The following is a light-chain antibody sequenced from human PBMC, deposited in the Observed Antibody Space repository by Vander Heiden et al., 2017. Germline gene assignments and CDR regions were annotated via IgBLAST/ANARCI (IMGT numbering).Light chain of an antibody. V-gene: IGKV1-9*01. Sequence: DIQLTQSPSFLSASVGDRVTITCRDSQGISSYLAWYQQKPGKAPNLLIYAASTLQSVVPSRFSGSGSGTEFTLTICSLQPEDFSTYYCQQLNSYPLTFGGGTKVEIK. J-gene: IGKJ4*01. CDR1: QGISSY. CDR2: AAS. CDR3: QQLNSYPLT.